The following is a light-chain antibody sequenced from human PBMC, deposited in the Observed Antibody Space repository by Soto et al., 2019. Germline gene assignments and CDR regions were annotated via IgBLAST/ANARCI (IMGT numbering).Light chain of an antibody. V-gene: IGKV3-15*01. Sequence: DILMTQSPATLSLSPGGRATLSCRASQSVSSNLAWYQQKPGQAPRRLIQRASTRATGIPARFSGSGSGTEFTLTISSLQSEDFAVYFCQQYNNWPGTFGQGTKVEIK. CDR3: QQYNNWPGT. CDR2: RAS. CDR1: QSVSSN. J-gene: IGKJ1*01.